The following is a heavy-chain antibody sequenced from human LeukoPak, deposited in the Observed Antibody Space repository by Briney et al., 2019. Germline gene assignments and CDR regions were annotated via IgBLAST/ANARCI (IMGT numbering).Heavy chain of an antibody. CDR1: GGSFSGYY. CDR2: INHSGST. CDR3: ARGWYCSSTSCYGIDY. D-gene: IGHD2-2*01. J-gene: IGHJ4*02. V-gene: IGHV4-34*01. Sequence: PSETLSLTCAVYGGSFSGYYWSWIRQPPGKGLEWIGEINHSGSTNYNPSLKSRVTISVDTSKNQFSLKLSSVTAADRAVYYCARGWYCSSTSCYGIDYWGQGTLVTVSS.